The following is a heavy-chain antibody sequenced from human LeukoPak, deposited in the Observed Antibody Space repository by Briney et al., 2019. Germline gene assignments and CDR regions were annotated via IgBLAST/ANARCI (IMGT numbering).Heavy chain of an antibody. V-gene: IGHV1-18*01. D-gene: IGHD6-13*01. CDR1: GYIFSNYG. J-gene: IGHJ5*02. CDR3: VRDRYWVAGTGWFDA. CDR2: ISAHNGNT. Sequence: ASVKVSCKASGYIFSNYGISWVRQAPGQGLEWMGWISAHNGNTNYALKFQGRVSMTTDTSTTTAHMELRTLRSDDTAVYYCVRDRYWVAGTGWFDAWGQGTLVTVSS.